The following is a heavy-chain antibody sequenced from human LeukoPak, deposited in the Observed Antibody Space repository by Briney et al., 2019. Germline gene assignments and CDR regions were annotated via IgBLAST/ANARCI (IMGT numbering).Heavy chain of an antibody. Sequence: GASVKVSCKASGYTFTTYAMNWVRQAPGQGLEWMGWINTNTGNPTYAQDFTGRFVFSLDTSVSTAYLRISSLKAEDTAVYYCARSIAARSFDYWGQGTLVTVSS. V-gene: IGHV7-4-1*02. D-gene: IGHD6-6*01. CDR3: ARSIAARSFDY. J-gene: IGHJ4*02. CDR2: INTNTGNP. CDR1: GYTFTTYA.